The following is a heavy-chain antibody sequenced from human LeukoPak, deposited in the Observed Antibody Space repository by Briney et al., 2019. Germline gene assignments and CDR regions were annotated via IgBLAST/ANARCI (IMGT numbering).Heavy chain of an antibody. CDR1: GYTFTNYY. CDR3: ARDLGDSSGSDAFDI. J-gene: IGHJ3*02. CDR2: INPNSGGT. Sequence: ASVTVSCKASGYTFTNYYIHWVRQAPGQGLEWMGWINPNSGGTIYAQKFQGGVTMTRDTSISTAYMELSRLTSDDTAVYYCARDLGDSSGSDAFDIWGQETMITVSS. D-gene: IGHD3-22*01. V-gene: IGHV1-2*02.